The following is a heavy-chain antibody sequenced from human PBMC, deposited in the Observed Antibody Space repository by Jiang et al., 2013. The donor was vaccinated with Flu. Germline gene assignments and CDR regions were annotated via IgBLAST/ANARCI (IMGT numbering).Heavy chain of an antibody. J-gene: IGHJ4*02. Sequence: EVKKPGASVKVSCKASGYTFTGYYMHWVRQAPGQGLEWMGWINPNSGGTNYAQKFQGWVTMTRDTSISTAYMELSRLRSDDTAVYYCARDPSGYDLYLFDYWGQGTLVTVSS. CDR1: GYTFTGYY. D-gene: IGHD5-12*01. CDR2: INPNSGGT. V-gene: IGHV1-2*04. CDR3: ARDPSGYDLYLFDY.